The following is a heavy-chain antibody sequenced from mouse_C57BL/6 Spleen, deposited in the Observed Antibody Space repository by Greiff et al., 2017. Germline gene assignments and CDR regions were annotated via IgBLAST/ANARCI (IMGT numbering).Heavy chain of an antibody. J-gene: IGHJ3*01. CDR2: IYPGSGNT. V-gene: IGHV1-76*01. Sequence: VKLVESGAELVRPGASVKLSCKASGYTFTDYYINWVKQRPGQGLEWIARIYPGSGNTYYNEKFKGKATLTAEKSSSTAYMQLSSLTSEDSAVYFCLFYYGNYVWFAYWGQGTLVTVSA. CDR1: GYTFTDYY. CDR3: LFYYGNYVWFAY. D-gene: IGHD2-1*01.